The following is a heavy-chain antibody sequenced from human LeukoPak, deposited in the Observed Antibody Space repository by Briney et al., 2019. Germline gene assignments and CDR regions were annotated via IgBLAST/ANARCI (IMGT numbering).Heavy chain of an antibody. Sequence: SETLSLTCAVYGGSFSGYYWSWIRQAPGKGLEWIGEINHSGSANYNPSLKSRVTISVDTSKNQFSLKLSSVNAADTAVYYCARVPGRSYIGSYPLDYWGQGTLVTVSS. CDR1: GGSFSGYY. V-gene: IGHV4-34*01. CDR3: ARVPGRSYIGSYPLDY. D-gene: IGHD1-26*01. CDR2: INHSGSA. J-gene: IGHJ4*02.